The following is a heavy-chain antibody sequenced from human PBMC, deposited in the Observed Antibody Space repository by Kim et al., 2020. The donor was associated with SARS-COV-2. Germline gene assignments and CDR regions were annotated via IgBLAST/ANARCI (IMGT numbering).Heavy chain of an antibody. V-gene: IGHV1-18*01. Sequence: ASVKVSCKASGYTFTSYGISWVRQAPGQGLEWMGWISAYNGNTNYAQKLQSRVTMTTDTSTSTAYMELRSLRSDDTAVYYCARAPRIAAAGTGYYFDYWGQGTLVTVSS. CDR2: ISAYNGNT. CDR3: ARAPRIAAAGTGYYFDY. D-gene: IGHD6-13*01. CDR1: GYTFTSYG. J-gene: IGHJ4*02.